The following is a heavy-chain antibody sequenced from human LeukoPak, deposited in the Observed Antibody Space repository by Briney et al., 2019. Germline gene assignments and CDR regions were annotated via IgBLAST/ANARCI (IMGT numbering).Heavy chain of an antibody. D-gene: IGHD3-10*01. CDR1: GGSISSYY. CDR3: ARDWVRRSSRGTTHWFDP. Sequence: PSETLSLTCTVSGGSISSYYWSWIRQPAGKGLEWIGRIYTSGSTNYNPSLKSRVTMSVDTSKNQFSLKLSSVTAADTAVYYCARDWVRRSSRGTTHWFDPWGQGTLVTLSS. J-gene: IGHJ5*02. CDR2: IYTSGST. V-gene: IGHV4-4*07.